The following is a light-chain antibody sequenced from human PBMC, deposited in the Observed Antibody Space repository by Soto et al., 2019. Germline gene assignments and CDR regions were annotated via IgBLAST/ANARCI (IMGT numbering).Light chain of an antibody. CDR3: SSYTSTRTLYV. CDR1: SSDIGGYNY. CDR2: DVA. J-gene: IGLJ1*01. Sequence: QSALTQPASVSGSPGQSITISCTGTSSDIGGYNYVSWYRQHPGKAPELMIYDVANRPSGVSDRFSGSKSGNTASLTISGLQTEDEADYYCSSYTSTRTLYVFGTGTKVTVL. V-gene: IGLV2-14*03.